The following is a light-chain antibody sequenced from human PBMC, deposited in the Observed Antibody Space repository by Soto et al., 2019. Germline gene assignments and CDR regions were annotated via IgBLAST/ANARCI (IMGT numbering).Light chain of an antibody. J-gene: IGLJ1*01. CDR1: SSDVGNYNL. V-gene: IGLV2-23*01. CDR3: CSYAGSSTYA. CDR2: EDN. Sequence: QSALTQPASVSGSPGQSITISCTGTSSDVGNYNLVSWYQQHPDKAPKLMIYEDNKRPSRVSNRFSGSKSGNTASLTISGLHAEDEADYYCCSYAGSSTYAFGTGTKLTVL.